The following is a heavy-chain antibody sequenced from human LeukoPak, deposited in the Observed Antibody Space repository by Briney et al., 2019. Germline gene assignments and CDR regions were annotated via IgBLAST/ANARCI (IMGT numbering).Heavy chain of an antibody. V-gene: IGHV1-2*04. CDR1: GYTFTRYH. J-gene: IGHJ5*02. CDR3: ARGVEQQLVRWFDP. CDR2: INPNSGGT. D-gene: IGHD6-13*01. Sequence: APEKVSCKAFGYTFTRYHIHRGRQAPGQGLEWMGWINPNSGGTNYAQKFQGWVTMTTDTSISTAYMELSRLRSDDTAVYYCARGVEQQLVRWFDPWGQGTLVTVSS.